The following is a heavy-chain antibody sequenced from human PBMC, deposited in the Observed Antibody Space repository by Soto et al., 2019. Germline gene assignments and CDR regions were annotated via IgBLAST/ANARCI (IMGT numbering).Heavy chain of an antibody. J-gene: IGHJ4*02. CDR3: AKDSDIWFGESDELTATTYIDT. CDR2: ISSNGGST. V-gene: IGHV3-64*04. Sequence: GGSLRLSCSASGFTFGSYAMHWVRQAPGKGLEYVSAISSNGGSTYYADSVKGRFTISRDNSKNTLYLQMSSLRAEDTAVYYCAKDSDIWFGESDELTATTYIDTWGQRAPLTISS. CDR1: GFTFGSYA. D-gene: IGHD3-10*01.